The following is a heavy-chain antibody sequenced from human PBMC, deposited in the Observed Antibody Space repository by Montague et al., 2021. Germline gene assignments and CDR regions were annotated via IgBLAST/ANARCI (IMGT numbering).Heavy chain of an antibody. CDR1: GFTFRSYA. J-gene: IGHJ4*02. CDR2: ITASGATT. CDR3: ANAGVAVAGAEDY. Sequence: SLRLSCAASGFTFRSYAMSWVRQSPGKGLEWVPLITASGATTYYEDSVKGRFTISRDNSKNTLYLQMNSLGAEDTAIYFCANAGVAVAGAEDYWGQGALVTVSS. D-gene: IGHD6-19*01. V-gene: IGHV3-23*01.